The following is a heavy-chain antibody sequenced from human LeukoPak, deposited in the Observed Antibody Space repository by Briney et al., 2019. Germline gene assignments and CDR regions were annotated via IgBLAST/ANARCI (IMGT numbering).Heavy chain of an antibody. V-gene: IGHV3-11*01. CDR2: ISGSATST. J-gene: IGHJ5*02. Sequence: GGSLRLSCAASGVSFSDYYMTWIRQAPGKGLEWLAFISGSATSTYYAPSVKGRFTISRDNAQNSLYLQMNSLRAEDTAVYYCTRDGLSLTNARFDPWGPGTLVTVSS. CDR1: GVSFSDYY. D-gene: IGHD3-3*01. CDR3: TRDGLSLTNARFDP.